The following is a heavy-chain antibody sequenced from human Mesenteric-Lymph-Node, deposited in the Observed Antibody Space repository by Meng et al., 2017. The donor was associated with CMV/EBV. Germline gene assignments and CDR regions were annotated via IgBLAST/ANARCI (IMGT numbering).Heavy chain of an antibody. V-gene: IGHV3-33*01. CDR2: IWYDGSNK. CDR1: RYG. CDR3: ARDSPYYYDSSGYNPNWYFDL. D-gene: IGHD3-22*01. J-gene: IGHJ2*01. Sequence: RYGMQWVRQAPGKGLEWVAVIWYDGSNKYYADSVKGRFTISRDNSKNTLYLQMNSLRAEDTAVYYCARDSPYYYDSSGYNPNWYFDLWGRGTLVTVSS.